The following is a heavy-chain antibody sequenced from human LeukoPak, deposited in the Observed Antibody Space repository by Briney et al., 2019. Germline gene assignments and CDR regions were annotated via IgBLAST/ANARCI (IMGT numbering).Heavy chain of an antibody. CDR3: ARGGGCSSTSCNNWFDP. Sequence: SETLSLTCAVYGGSFSGYYWSWIRQPPGKGLEWIGEINHSGSTNYNPSLKSRVTISADTSKNQFSLKLSSVTAADTAVYYCARGGGCSSTSCNNWFDPWGQGTLVTVSS. J-gene: IGHJ5*02. D-gene: IGHD2-2*01. V-gene: IGHV4-34*01. CDR1: GGSFSGYY. CDR2: INHSGST.